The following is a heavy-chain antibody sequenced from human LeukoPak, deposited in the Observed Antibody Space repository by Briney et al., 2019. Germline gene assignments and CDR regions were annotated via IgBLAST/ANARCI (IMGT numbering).Heavy chain of an antibody. V-gene: IGHV7-4-1*02. CDR2: INTNTGNP. D-gene: IGHD5-18*01. J-gene: IGHJ4*02. CDR3: ARVIRGYSYGIPPDY. Sequence: ASVKVSCKASGYTFTNYAMDWVRQAPGQGLEWMGWINTNTGNPTYAQGFTGRYVFSLDTSVSTAYLQISNLKDEDTAVYYCARVIRGYSYGIPPDYWGQGTLVTVSS. CDR1: GYTFTNYA.